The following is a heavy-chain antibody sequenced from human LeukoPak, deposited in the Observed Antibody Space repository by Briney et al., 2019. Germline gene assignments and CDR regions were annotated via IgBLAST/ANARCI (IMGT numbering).Heavy chain of an antibody. Sequence: SETLSLTCAVSGYSISSGYYWGWIRQPPGKGLEWIGSIYHGGSTYYNPSLKSRVTISVDTSKNQFSLKLSSVTAADTAVYYCARHEGSYGAFDYWGQGTLVTVSS. CDR2: IYHGGST. D-gene: IGHD4/OR15-4a*01. V-gene: IGHV4-38-2*01. CDR3: ARHEGSYGAFDY. J-gene: IGHJ4*02. CDR1: GYSISSGYY.